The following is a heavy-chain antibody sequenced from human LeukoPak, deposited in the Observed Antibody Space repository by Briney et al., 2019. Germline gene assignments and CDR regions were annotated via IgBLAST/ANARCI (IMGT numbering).Heavy chain of an antibody. CDR1: GGSISSGSYY. V-gene: IGHV4-61*02. CDR2: IYTSGST. D-gene: IGHD5-24*01. CDR3: ARRPGEMATIVFFDY. J-gene: IGHJ4*02. Sequence: PSETLSLTCTVSGGSISSGSYYWSWIRQPAGKGLEWIGRIYTSGSTNYNPSLKSRVTISVGTSKNQFSLKLSSVTAADTAVYYCARRPGEMATIVFFDYWGQGTLVTVSS.